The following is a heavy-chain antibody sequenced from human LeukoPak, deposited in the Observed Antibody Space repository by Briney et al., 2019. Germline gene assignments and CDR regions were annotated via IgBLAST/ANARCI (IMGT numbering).Heavy chain of an antibody. CDR3: ARDPTVPYGGGY. D-gene: IGHD4-17*01. CDR1: GGSISSGDYY. J-gene: IGHJ4*02. V-gene: IGHV4-30-4*01. CDR2: IYYSGST. Sequence: SQTLSLTCTVSGGSISSGDYYWSWIRQPPGKGLEWIGYIYYSGSTYYNPSLKSRVTISVDMSKNQFSLKLSSVTAADTAVYYCARDPTVPYGGGYWGQGTLVTVSS.